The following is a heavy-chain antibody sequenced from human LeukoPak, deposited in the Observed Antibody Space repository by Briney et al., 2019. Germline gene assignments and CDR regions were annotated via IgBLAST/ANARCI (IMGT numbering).Heavy chain of an antibody. CDR3: ARANNWNYPYYFDY. J-gene: IGHJ4*02. Sequence: GGSLRLSCAASGFTFSSYAMSWVRQAPGKGLEWVSAISGSGGSTYYADSVKGRFTISRDNAKNSLYLQMNSLRAEDTAVYYCARANNWNYPYYFDYWGQGTLVTVSS. V-gene: IGHV3-23*01. CDR2: ISGSGGST. CDR1: GFTFSSYA. D-gene: IGHD1-7*01.